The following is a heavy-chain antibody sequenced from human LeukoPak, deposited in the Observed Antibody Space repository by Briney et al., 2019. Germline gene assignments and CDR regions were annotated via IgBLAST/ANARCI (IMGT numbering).Heavy chain of an antibody. Sequence: GGSLRLSCAASGFTVSSNYMSWVRQAPGKGLEWVSVIYSGGSTYYADSVKGRFTISRDNSKNTLYLQMNSLRAEDTAVYYCARGWYLNWFDPWGQGTLVTVSS. CDR1: GFTVSSNY. CDR2: IYSGGST. J-gene: IGHJ5*02. D-gene: IGHD6-19*01. CDR3: ARGWYLNWFDP. V-gene: IGHV3-66*01.